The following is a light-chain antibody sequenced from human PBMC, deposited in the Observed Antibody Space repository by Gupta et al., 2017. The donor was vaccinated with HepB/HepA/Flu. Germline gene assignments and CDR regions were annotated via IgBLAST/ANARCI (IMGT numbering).Light chain of an antibody. V-gene: IGLV1-44*01. Sequence: QSVLTQPPSASGTPGQRVTISCSGSSSNIGGNTVNWYQQVPGTAPKLLIHSNNERPSGVPDRCSGSKSGASASLAISRLQSEDEADYYCSTWDDSLNGYVFGTGTTVTVL. CDR2: SNN. CDR3: STWDDSLNGYV. J-gene: IGLJ1*01. CDR1: SSNIGGNT.